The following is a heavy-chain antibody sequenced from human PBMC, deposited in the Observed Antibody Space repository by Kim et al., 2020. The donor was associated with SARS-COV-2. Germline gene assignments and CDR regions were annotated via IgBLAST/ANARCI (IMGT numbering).Heavy chain of an antibody. Sequence: ASVKVSCKASGYTFTSYYMHWVRQAPGQGLEWMGIINPSDGSTSYAQKFQGRVTMTRDTSTRTDYMELRSLRSEDTAVYNCARDEAYVGYFYDYFGMDGGGRGTTVTASS. J-gene: IGHJ6*02. CDR3: ARDEAYVGYFYDYFGMDG. V-gene: IGHV1-46*01. CDR2: INPSDGST. D-gene: IGHD5-18*01. CDR1: GYTFTSYY.